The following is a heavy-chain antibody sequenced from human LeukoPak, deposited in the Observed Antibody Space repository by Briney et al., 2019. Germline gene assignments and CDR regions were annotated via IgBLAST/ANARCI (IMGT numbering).Heavy chain of an antibody. CDR1: GVTFSSYS. Sequence: LGGSLRLSCAASGVTFSSYSMNWVRQAPGKGLGWVSSISSSSTYIFYSDSVKGRFTISRDNAKNSLYLQMISLRAEDTAVYYCARALYGDYGFDYWGQGTLVTVSS. CDR3: ARALYGDYGFDY. V-gene: IGHV3-21*01. D-gene: IGHD4-17*01. CDR2: ISSSSTYI. J-gene: IGHJ4*02.